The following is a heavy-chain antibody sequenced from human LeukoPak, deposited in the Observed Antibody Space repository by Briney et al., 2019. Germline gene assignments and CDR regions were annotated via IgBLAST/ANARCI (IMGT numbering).Heavy chain of an antibody. CDR1: GYSISSGYY. Sequence: SSETLSLTCTVSGYSISSGYYWGWIRQPPGKGLEWIGSIYHSGSTYYNPSLKSRVTISVDTSKNQFSLKLSSVTAADTAVYYCARDPAGLSNSAFDIWGQGTMVTVSS. D-gene: IGHD4-23*01. CDR2: IYHSGST. CDR3: ARDPAGLSNSAFDI. J-gene: IGHJ3*02. V-gene: IGHV4-38-2*02.